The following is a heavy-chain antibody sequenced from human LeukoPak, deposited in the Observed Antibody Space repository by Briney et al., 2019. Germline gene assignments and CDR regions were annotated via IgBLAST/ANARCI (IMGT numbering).Heavy chain of an antibody. CDR2: ISGTGGFTTST. V-gene: IGHV3-23*01. Sequence: GGSLRLSCAASGFTFSNYAMTWVRQAPGKGLEWVSTISGTGGFTTSTYYADSVKGRFTISRDNSDNKLYLQMDGLRADDTAVYYCVKDRRYAGNSALSSFEPWGQGTLVTVSS. D-gene: IGHD4-23*01. CDR1: GFTFSNYA. J-gene: IGHJ5*02. CDR3: VKDRRYAGNSALSSFEP.